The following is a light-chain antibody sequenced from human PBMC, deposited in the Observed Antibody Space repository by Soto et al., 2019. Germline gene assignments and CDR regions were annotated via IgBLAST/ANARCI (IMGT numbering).Light chain of an antibody. CDR2: NTN. CDR1: TGEVTSGYF. J-gene: IGLJ2*01. V-gene: IGLV7-43*01. Sequence: QAVVTQEPSLTVSPGGTVTLTCASSTGEVTSGYFPNWIQQKPGQAPRSLIYNTNNKYSWTPARFSDPLLGGKAALTLSGVQAEHEADYYCLIFLPGHVRLFGGGTKLTVL. CDR3: LIFLPGHVRL.